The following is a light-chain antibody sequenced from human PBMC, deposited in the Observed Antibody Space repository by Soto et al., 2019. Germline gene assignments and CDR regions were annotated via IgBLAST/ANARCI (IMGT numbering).Light chain of an antibody. J-gene: IGKJ2*01. CDR1: QGISTY. CDR3: QQLNSDWYA. Sequence: DIQLTQSPSFLSASVGDRVTITCRASQGISTYLAWYLQRPGKAPKLLIYGASTLQSGVPSRFSGSGSGTEFTLPISRLQPEDCGTYYCQQLNSDWYAFGQGTKLEIK. V-gene: IGKV1-9*01. CDR2: GAS.